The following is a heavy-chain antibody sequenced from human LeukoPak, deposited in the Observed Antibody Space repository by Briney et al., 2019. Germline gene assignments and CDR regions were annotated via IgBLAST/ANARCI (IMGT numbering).Heavy chain of an antibody. CDR1: GFTFSDYS. J-gene: IGHJ4*02. CDR3: ARTSLVGATPYFDY. D-gene: IGHD1-26*01. V-gene: IGHV3-21*01. Sequence: TGGSLRLSCAASGFTFSDYSMNWVRQAPGKGLEWVSSISSSSSYIYYADSVRGRFTISRDNAMSSLHLQINSLRPEDTAIYYCARTSLVGATPYFDYWGQGTLVTVSS. CDR2: ISSSSSYI.